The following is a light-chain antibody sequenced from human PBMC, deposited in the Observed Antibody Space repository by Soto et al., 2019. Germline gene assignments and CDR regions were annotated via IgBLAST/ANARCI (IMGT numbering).Light chain of an antibody. V-gene: IGKV1-12*01. Sequence: DIQMTQSPSSVSAFVGDRVTITCRASQGINTWLAWYQQKPGKAPKLLMYSASILLTGVSSRFTGGGSGTEFTLTINSLQPEDFATYYCQQSDTLPITFGGGTKVEI. CDR1: QGINTW. CDR3: QQSDTLPIT. CDR2: SAS. J-gene: IGKJ4*01.